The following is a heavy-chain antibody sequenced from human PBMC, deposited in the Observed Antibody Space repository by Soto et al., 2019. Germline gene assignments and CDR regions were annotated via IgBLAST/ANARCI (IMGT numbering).Heavy chain of an antibody. J-gene: IGHJ6*02. CDR2: INPNSGGT. V-gene: IGHV1-2*02. Sequence: ASVKVSCKASGYTFTGYYMHWVRQAPGQGLEWMGWINPNSGGTNYAQKFQGRVTMTRDTSISTAYMELSRLRSDATAVYYCARGGEQWLVRGYYYYYYGMDVWGLGTTVIVSS. D-gene: IGHD6-19*01. CDR1: GYTFTGYY. CDR3: ARGGEQWLVRGYYYYYYGMDV.